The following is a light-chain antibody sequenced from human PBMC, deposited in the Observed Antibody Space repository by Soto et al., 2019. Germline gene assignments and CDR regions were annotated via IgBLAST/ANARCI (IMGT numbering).Light chain of an antibody. Sequence: QSALTQPRSESGSPGQSVTISCTGTNSDIGGYNYVSWYQQHPGKAPKVMIYDVSRRPSGVPDRFSGSKSGNTASLTISGLQAEDEADYYCCSYAGTYNFWVFGGGTKLTVL. CDR3: CSYAGTYNFWV. V-gene: IGLV2-11*01. J-gene: IGLJ3*02. CDR1: NSDIGGYNY. CDR2: DVS.